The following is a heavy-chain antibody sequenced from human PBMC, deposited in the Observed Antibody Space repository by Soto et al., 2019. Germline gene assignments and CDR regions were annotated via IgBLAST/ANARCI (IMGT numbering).Heavy chain of an antibody. CDR2: ISAYNGNT. CDR3: ARHDSSGYYYAYFDY. V-gene: IGHV1-18*04. Sequence: ASVKVSCKASGYTFTSYGISWVRQAPGHGLAWMGWISAYNGNTNYAQKHQGRVTMTTDTSTGTAYMELRSLRSDDTAVYYCARHDSSGYYYAYFDYWGQGTLVTVSS. J-gene: IGHJ4*02. D-gene: IGHD3-22*01. CDR1: GYTFTSYG.